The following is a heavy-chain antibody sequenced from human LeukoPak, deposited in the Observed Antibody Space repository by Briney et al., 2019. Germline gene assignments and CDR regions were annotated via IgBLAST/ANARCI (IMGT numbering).Heavy chain of an antibody. V-gene: IGHV3-13*01. J-gene: IGHJ6*03. D-gene: IGHD1-1*01. CDR1: GFTFTSFD. CDR2: IGTASDT. CDR3: ARGPPRGKYYYMDV. Sequence: GGSLRLSCAASGFTFTSFDMHWVRQPTGQGLEWVSTIGTASDTYYPGSVEGRFTLSRDNAKNSLYLQMNSLTAGDTAVYYCARGPPRGKYYYMDVWGKGTTVTVSS.